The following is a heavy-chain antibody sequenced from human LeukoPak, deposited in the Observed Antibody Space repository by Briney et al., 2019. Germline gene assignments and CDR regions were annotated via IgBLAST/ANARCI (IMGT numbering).Heavy chain of an antibody. Sequence: SETLSLTCAVYGGSFSGYYWSWIRQPPGKGLEWIGEINHSGSTNYNPSLKSRVTTSVDTSKNQFSLKLSSVTAADTAVYYCARVGYDILTGTFFDYWGQGTLVTVSS. CDR2: INHSGST. J-gene: IGHJ4*02. V-gene: IGHV4-34*01. CDR1: GGSFSGYY. D-gene: IGHD3-9*01. CDR3: ARVGYDILTGTFFDY.